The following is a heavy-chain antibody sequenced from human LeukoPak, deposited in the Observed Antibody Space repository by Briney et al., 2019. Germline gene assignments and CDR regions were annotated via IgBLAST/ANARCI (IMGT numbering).Heavy chain of an antibody. CDR1: GITFTSHG. Sequence: GGSLRLSCTASGITFTSHGLSWVPQAPGGGREWVSSISGSGGVTLYADSVKGRFAVSRDNYKRTVYFHMNRLRAEDTAVYYCAKGFDFWRGLYYFDHWGQGTLVTVSS. CDR3: AKGFDFWRGLYYFDH. V-gene: IGHV3-23*01. J-gene: IGHJ4*02. D-gene: IGHD3-3*01. CDR2: ISGSGGVT.